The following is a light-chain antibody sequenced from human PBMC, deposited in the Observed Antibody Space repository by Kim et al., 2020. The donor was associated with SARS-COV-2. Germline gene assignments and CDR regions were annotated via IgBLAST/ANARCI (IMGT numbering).Light chain of an antibody. Sequence: SASVGERVIITCRTSETVDTSLHWYRQKPGKAPEALIFSTSSLQTGVPSRCSGSRSGPDFTLTISTLQPEDFATYYCQQTYRIPYTFGQGTKLEI. J-gene: IGKJ2*01. CDR1: ETVDTS. CDR2: STS. V-gene: IGKV1-39*01. CDR3: QQTYRIPYT.